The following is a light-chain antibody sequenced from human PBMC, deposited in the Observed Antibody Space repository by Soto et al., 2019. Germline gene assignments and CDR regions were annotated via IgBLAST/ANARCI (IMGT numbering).Light chain of an antibody. CDR3: AAWDDTLSVL. J-gene: IGLJ2*01. CDR1: TSNIGRNH. CDR2: KSN. Sequence: QTVVTQPPSASGTPGQRVTISCSGGTSNIGRNHVYWYQHLPGAAPKLLIYKSNQRPSGVPDRFSGSKSGTSASLAISGLRSEYEADYFCAAWDDTLSVLFGGGTKLTVL. V-gene: IGLV1-47*01.